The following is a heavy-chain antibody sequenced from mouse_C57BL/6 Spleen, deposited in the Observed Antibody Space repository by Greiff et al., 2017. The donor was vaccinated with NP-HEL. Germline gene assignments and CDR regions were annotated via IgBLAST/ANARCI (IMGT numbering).Heavy chain of an antibody. V-gene: IGHV1-55*01. D-gene: IGHD2-4*01. CDR2: IYPGSGST. CDR3: ARSKDFYDYDGAWFAY. J-gene: IGHJ3*01. Sequence: VQLQQSGAELVKPGASVKMSCKASGYTFTSYWITWVKQRPGQGLEWIGDIYPGSGSTNYNEKFKSKATLTVDTSSSTAYMQLSSLTSEDSAVYYCARSKDFYDYDGAWFAYWGQGTLVTVSA. CDR1: GYTFTSYW.